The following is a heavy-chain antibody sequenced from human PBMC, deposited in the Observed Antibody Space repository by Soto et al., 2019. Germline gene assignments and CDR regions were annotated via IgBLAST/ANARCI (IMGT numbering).Heavy chain of an antibody. Sequence: SVKVSCKASGGTFSSYTISWVRQAPGQGLEWMGRIIPILGIANYAQKFQGRVTITADKSTSTAYMELSSLRSEDTAVYYCARDILTFGGVIMKFDYWGQGTLVTVSS. CDR2: IIPILGIA. J-gene: IGHJ4*02. CDR1: GGTFSSYT. CDR3: ARDILTFGGVIMKFDY. V-gene: IGHV1-69*04. D-gene: IGHD3-16*02.